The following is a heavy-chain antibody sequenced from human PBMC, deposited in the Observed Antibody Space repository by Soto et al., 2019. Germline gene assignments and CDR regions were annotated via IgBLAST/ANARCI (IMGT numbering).Heavy chain of an antibody. D-gene: IGHD1-26*01. V-gene: IGHV3-23*01. CDR3: AKNQGVELVPLATVDWFDP. CDR2: NSGSGFKK. J-gene: IGHJ5*02. Sequence: GSLRLSCAASGFIFENFGMSWVRQAPGKGLEWISSNSGSGFKKYYADSVKGRFTISRDNSKSTVYLELNNLSAEDTAVYHCAKNQGVELVPLATVDWFDPWGQGSVVTVSS. CDR1: GFIFENFG.